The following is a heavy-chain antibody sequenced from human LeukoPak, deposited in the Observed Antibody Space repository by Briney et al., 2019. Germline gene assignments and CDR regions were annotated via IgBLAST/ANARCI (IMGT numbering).Heavy chain of an antibody. V-gene: IGHV1-24*01. CDR3: ARLWFGVYGMDL. J-gene: IGHJ6*02. D-gene: IGHD3-10*01. CDR2: FDPEDGER. Sequence: ASVKVSCKASGYTFTSYGISWVRQAPGQGLEWMGGFDPEDGERIYAQKFQGRVTMTEDTSTDTAYMELSSLRSEDTAVYYCARLWFGVYGMDLWGQGTTVTVSS. CDR1: GYTFTSYG.